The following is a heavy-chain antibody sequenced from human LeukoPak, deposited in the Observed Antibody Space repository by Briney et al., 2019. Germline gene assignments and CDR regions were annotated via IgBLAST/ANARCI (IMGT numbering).Heavy chain of an antibody. CDR3: ARDSSSWSEDWFYT. D-gene: IGHD6-13*01. J-gene: IGHJ5*02. CDR2: IIAYDGNT. CDR1: GYTFTSYG. V-gene: IGHV1-18*01. Sequence: ASVKVSCKASGYTFTSYGISWVRPAPGQGLEWMGWIIAYDGNTNNAQKLQGSVTTTPDTTSRTAYMELRSLRTDDTAVYYCARDSSSWSEDWFYTCGQGTLVTVSS.